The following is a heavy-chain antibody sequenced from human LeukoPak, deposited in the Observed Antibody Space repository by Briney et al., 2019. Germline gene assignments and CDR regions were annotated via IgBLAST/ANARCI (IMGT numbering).Heavy chain of an antibody. CDR2: INHSGST. V-gene: IGHV4-34*01. CDR3: ARDYYYGMDV. CDR1: GGSFSGYY. J-gene: IGHJ6*02. Sequence: SETLSLTCAVYGGSFSGYYWSWIRQPPGKGLEWIGEINHSGSTNYNPSLKSRVTISVDTSKNQFSLKLSSVTAADTAVYYCARDYYYGMDVWGQGTTVTVSS.